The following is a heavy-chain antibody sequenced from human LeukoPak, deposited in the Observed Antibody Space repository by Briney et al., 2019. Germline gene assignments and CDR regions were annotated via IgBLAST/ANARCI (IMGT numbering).Heavy chain of an antibody. CDR2: ISYDGSTK. CDR1: GFSFSSHA. CDR3: VRNNNNDY. D-gene: IGHD2/OR15-2a*01. J-gene: IGHJ4*02. Sequence: GRSLRLSCAASGFSFSSHAMHWVRQAPGKGLEWVAFISYDGSTKTYADSVKGRFTTSRDISLHLQVNSLRAEDTAVYYCVRNNNNDYWGQGTLVTVSS. V-gene: IGHV3-30*19.